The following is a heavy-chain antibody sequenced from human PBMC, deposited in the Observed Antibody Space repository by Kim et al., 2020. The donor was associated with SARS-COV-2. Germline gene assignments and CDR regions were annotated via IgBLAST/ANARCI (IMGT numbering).Heavy chain of an antibody. CDR3: ARRETRDLFTSD. J-gene: IGHJ1*01. CDR2: VYFRGTT. Sequence: SETLSLTCTVFGDSMSADYWNWIRQSPGKGLEWIGYVYFRGTTSYNPSLKSRVTISIDMSKSQFSLKLNSVTAADTAVYYCARRETRDLFTSDWG. CDR1: GDSMSADY. D-gene: IGHD3-10*02. V-gene: IGHV4-59*08.